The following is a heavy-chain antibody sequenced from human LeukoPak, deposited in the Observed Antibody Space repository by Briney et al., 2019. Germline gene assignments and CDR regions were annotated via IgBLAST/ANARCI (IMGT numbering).Heavy chain of an antibody. D-gene: IGHD6-19*01. CDR2: IFSNGRT. V-gene: IGHV4-39*02. J-gene: IGHJ4*02. CDR3: ATSQWLIPSY. Sequence: PSETLSLTCTVSSGSISSGSYFWGWIRQPPGKGLEWIGNIFSNGRTYYNPSFRSRVNISLDTSKKNFSLNLTPVTAADTAVYYCATSQWLIPSYWGQGTLVTVSS. CDR1: SGSISSGSYF.